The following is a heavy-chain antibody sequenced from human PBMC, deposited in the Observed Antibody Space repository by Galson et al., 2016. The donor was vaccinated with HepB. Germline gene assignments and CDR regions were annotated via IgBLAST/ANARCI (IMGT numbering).Heavy chain of an antibody. J-gene: IGHJ5*02. CDR2: IGSSTRNI. D-gene: IGHD3-10*01. Sequence: SLRLSCAASGFPFSLHTFNWVRQTPAKGLEWISYIGSSTRNIYYADSVQGRFTISRDNANNSLFLQLNSLRDADTGVYYCASRSEALYGSGSYSFDPWGQGILVTVSS. CDR1: GFPFSLHT. V-gene: IGHV3-48*02. CDR3: ASRSEALYGSGSYSFDP.